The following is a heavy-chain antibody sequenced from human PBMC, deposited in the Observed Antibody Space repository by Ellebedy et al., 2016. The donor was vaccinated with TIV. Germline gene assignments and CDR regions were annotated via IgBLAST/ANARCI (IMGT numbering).Heavy chain of an antibody. Sequence: MPSETLSLTCTVSGGSISSYYWSWIRQPPGKGLEWIGYIYYSGSTNYNPSLKSRVTISVDTSKNQFSLKLSSVTAADTAVYYCARDRDYDSSGYYRGYYYYGMDVWGQGTTVTVSS. J-gene: IGHJ6*02. V-gene: IGHV4-59*01. D-gene: IGHD3-22*01. CDR1: GGSISSYY. CDR3: ARDRDYDSSGYYRGYYYYGMDV. CDR2: IYYSGST.